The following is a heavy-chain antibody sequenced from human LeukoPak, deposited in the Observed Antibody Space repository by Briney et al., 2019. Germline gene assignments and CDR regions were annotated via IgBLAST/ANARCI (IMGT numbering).Heavy chain of an antibody. CDR3: ARVTYSSGWSNFHFDY. V-gene: IGHV4-59*01. D-gene: IGHD6-19*01. CDR1: GFSIGSYY. J-gene: IGHJ4*02. CDR2: IYYSGNT. Sequence: SETLSLNSTGSGFSIGSYYWSWIRLPPGKGLEWIGNIYYSGNTNYNPSLKSRVTISVDTSKNQFSLKLTSVTAADTAVYFCARVTYSSGWSNFHFDYWGQGTLVTVSS.